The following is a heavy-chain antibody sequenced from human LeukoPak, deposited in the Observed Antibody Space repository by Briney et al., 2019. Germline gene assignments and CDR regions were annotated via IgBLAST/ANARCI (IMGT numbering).Heavy chain of an antibody. J-gene: IGHJ4*02. V-gene: IGHV4-59*01. Sequence: SETLSLTCTVSGGSISSYYWSWIRQPPGKGLEWIGYIYYSGSTNYNPSLKSRVTISVDTSKNQFSLKLSSVTAADTAAYYCAIAVAGNFDYWGQGTLVTVSS. CDR1: GGSISSYY. CDR2: IYYSGST. D-gene: IGHD6-19*01. CDR3: AIAVAGNFDY.